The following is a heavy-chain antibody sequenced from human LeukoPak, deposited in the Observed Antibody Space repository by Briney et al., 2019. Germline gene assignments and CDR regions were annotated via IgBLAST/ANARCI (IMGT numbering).Heavy chain of an antibody. CDR1: GYSFTSYW. Sequence: GESLKISCKGSGYSFTSYWIGWVRQKPGKGLEWMEIIYPGDSDTRYSPSFQGQVTISADKSISAAYLQWSSLKASDTAMYYCARRLSYYGSGSYFGYWGQGTLVTVSS. J-gene: IGHJ4*01. CDR3: ARRLSYYGSGSYFGY. D-gene: IGHD3-10*01. V-gene: IGHV5-51*01. CDR2: IYPGDSDT.